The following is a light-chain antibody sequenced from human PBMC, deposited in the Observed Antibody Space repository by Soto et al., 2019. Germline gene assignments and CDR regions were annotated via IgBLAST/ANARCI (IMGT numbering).Light chain of an antibody. CDR1: SSDVDGYNY. J-gene: IGLJ1*01. CDR3: ISYTTISTYV. CDR2: DVS. Sequence: QSVLTQPASVSGSPGQSIAISCTGTSSDVDGYNYVSWYQHHPGKAPKLMIYDVSSQPSGVSNRFSGSKSGNTASLTISGLQAEDEADYYCISYTTISTYVFGTGTKVTVL. V-gene: IGLV2-14*03.